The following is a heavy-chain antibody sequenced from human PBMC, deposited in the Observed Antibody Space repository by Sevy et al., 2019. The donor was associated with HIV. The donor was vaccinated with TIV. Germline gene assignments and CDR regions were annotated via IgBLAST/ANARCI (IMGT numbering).Heavy chain of an antibody. CDR1: GFIFNSYA. Sequence: GESLKISCAASGFIFNSYAMSWVRQAPGKGLEWVSSISGSGGSTYYADSMKGRFTISRDNFKNMMYLEMNSLRAEDTAVYYCAKGYGSGSPPDYWGQGTLVTASS. CDR3: AKGYGSGSPPDY. J-gene: IGHJ4*02. D-gene: IGHD3-10*01. V-gene: IGHV3-23*01. CDR2: ISGSGGST.